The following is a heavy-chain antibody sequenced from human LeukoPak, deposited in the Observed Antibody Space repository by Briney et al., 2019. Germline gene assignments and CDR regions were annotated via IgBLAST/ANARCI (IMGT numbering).Heavy chain of an antibody. CDR2: ISWNSGSI. V-gene: IGHV3-9*01. J-gene: IGHJ3*02. CDR3: AKDMSYDILTGYSDAFDI. D-gene: IGHD3-9*01. Sequence: GGSLRLSCAASGFTFSSYWMHWVRQAPGKGLEWVSGISWNSGSIGYADSVKGRFTISRDNAKNSLYLQMNSLRAEDTALYYCAKDMSYDILTGYSDAFDIWGQGTMVTVSS. CDR1: GFTFSSYW.